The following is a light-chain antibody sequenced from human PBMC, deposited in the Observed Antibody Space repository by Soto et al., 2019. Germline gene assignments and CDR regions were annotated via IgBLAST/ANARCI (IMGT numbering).Light chain of an antibody. CDR1: SSDVGGYNY. V-gene: IGLV2-14*01. Sequence: QSALNQPASVSGSPGQSITISCTGTSSDVGGYNYVSWYQQHPGIAPKLLIYGVTNRPSGVSTRFSGSKSGTTASLTISGLQAEDEADYHCSSYTSASTLLYLFGTGTKLTVL. CDR2: GVT. J-gene: IGLJ1*01. CDR3: SSYTSASTLLYL.